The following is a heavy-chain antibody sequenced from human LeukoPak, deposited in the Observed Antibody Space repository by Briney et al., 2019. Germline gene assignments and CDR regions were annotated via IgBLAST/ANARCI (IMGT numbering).Heavy chain of an antibody. Sequence: KAGGSLRLSCAASGFSFSIYNMNWVRQSPGKALEWVSSISTSSGYIHYADSLEGRFTVSRGNTKKSLYLQMNSLRADDTAVYYCARSPKTRGYSYGFDAFDMWGQGTLVTVSS. V-gene: IGHV3-21*01. CDR1: GFSFSIYN. J-gene: IGHJ3*02. CDR3: ARSPKTRGYSYGFDAFDM. CDR2: ISTSSGYI. D-gene: IGHD5-18*01.